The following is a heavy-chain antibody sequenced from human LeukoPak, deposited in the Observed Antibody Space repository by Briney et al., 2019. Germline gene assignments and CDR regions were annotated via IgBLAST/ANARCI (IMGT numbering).Heavy chain of an antibody. CDR1: GFAFSCNW. J-gene: IGHJ4*02. CDR3: ATSLGPLAEY. Sequence: QSGGSLRLSCAASGFAFSCNWMHWVRQTPGKGLVWVSRINSGGSGTSYADSVEGRFTISRDNAKNTLYLQMNSLKGEDTAVYYCATSLGPLAEYWGRGTLVTVSS. CDR2: INSGGSGT. D-gene: IGHD7-27*01. V-gene: IGHV3-74*01.